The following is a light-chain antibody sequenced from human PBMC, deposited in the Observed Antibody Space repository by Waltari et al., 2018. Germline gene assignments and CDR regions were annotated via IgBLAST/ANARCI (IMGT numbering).Light chain of an antibody. CDR3: QLWDTSNDRVV. V-gene: IGLV3-21*02. J-gene: IGLJ3*02. Sequence: LSQPTSMSVAPGQTARITCGGDNIETESVSWYQQRPGQAPLVILYDDSSRPSGIPRRFSGSNSGNTATLTITRVEAGDEADYYCQLWDTSNDRVVFGGGT. CDR2: DDS. CDR1: NIETES.